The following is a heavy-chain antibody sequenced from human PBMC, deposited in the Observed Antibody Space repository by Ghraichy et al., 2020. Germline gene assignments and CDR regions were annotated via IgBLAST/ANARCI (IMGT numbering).Heavy chain of an antibody. V-gene: IGHV3-33*08. Sequence: GGSLRLSCAASGFTFSSYAMNWVRQAPGKGLEWVSVIWYDGSEKYYADSVEGRFTISRDNSKNMLYLQMNNLRAEDTAVYYCAFGKWVLLCAFDIWFRGTMVSFSS. CDR2: IWYDGSEK. J-gene: IGHJ3*02. CDR1: GFTFSSYA. D-gene: IGHD2/OR15-2a*01. CDR3: AFGKWVLLCAFDI.